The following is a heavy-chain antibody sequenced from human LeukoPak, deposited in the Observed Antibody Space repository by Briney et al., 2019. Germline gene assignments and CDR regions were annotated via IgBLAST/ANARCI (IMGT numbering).Heavy chain of an antibody. D-gene: IGHD3-3*01. J-gene: IGHJ6*02. CDR1: GFTFSSYA. Sequence: QAGGSLRLSCAASGFTFSSYAMSWVRQAPGKGLEWVSAISGSGGSTYYADPVKGRFTISRDNSKNTLYLQMNSLRAEDTAVYYCAKDYYDFWSGKYASYGMDVWGQGTTVTVSS. V-gene: IGHV3-23*01. CDR3: AKDYYDFWSGKYASYGMDV. CDR2: ISGSGGST.